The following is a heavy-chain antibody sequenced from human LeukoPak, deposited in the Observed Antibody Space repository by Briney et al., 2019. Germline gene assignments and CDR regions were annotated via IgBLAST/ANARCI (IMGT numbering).Heavy chain of an antibody. CDR2: IYTSGST. D-gene: IGHD2-2*01. CDR3: ARVPTPFVVVPAAAERDY. J-gene: IGHJ4*02. CDR1: GGSISSYY. V-gene: IGHV4-4*07. Sequence: PSETLSLTCTVSGGSISSYYWSWIRQPAGKGLEWIGRIYTSGSTNYNPSLKSRVTISVDTSKNQFSLKLSSVTAADTAVYYCARVPTPFVVVPAAAERDYWGQGTLVTVSS.